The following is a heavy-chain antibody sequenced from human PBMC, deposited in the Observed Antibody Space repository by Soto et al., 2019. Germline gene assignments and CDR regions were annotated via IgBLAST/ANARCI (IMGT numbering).Heavy chain of an antibody. CDR1: GGSISSGDYY. CDR2: NYYSGST. J-gene: IGHJ4*02. Sequence: QVQLQESGPGLVKPSQTLSLTCTVSGGSISSGDYYWSWIRQPPGKGLEWIGYNYYSGSTYYNPSLKSRVTESXXTSKNQFSRKLGSVTAAHTAVYYCARGYQLLSLDYWGQGTLVTVSS. V-gene: IGHV4-30-4*01. CDR3: ARGYQLLSLDY. D-gene: IGHD2-2*01.